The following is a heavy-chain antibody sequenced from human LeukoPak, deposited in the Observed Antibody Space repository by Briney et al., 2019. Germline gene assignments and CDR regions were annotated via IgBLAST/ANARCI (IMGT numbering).Heavy chain of an antibody. CDR2: ISSSGSTI. CDR3: ARYYYDSSGYYYFDY. D-gene: IGHD3-22*01. CDR1: GFTFSDYY. V-gene: IGHV3-11*04. J-gene: IGHJ4*02. Sequence: GGSLRLSCAASGFTFSDYYMSWIRQAPGKGLEWVSYISSSGSTIYYADSVKGRFTISRDNAKNSLYLQMNSLRAEDTAVYYCARYYYDSSGYYYFDYWGQGTLVTVSS.